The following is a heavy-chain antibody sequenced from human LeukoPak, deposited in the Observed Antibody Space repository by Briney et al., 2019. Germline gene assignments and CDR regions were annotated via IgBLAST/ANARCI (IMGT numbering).Heavy chain of an antibody. CDR3: ARHLRVNYYGSGSNAPPNS. V-gene: IGHV5-10-1*01. D-gene: IGHD3-10*01. J-gene: IGHJ4*02. Sequence: GESLRISCKGSGYSFTSYWISWVRQMPGKGLEWMGRIDPSDSYTNYSPSFQGHVTISADKSISTAYLQWSSLKASDTAMYYCARHLRVNYYGSGSNAPPNSWGQGTLVTVSS. CDR1: GYSFTSYW. CDR2: IDPSDSYT.